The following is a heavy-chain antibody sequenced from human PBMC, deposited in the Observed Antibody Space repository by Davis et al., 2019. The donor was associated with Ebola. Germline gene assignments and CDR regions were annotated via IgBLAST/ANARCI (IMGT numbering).Heavy chain of an antibody. CDR1: GFTFGDYA. V-gene: IGHV3-15*01. D-gene: IGHD5-18*01. CDR2: IKSKTDGGTT. J-gene: IGHJ4*02. CDR3: TTEWIQLWFPAGVFDY. Sequence: GGSLRLSCTASGFTFGDYAMSWVRQAPGKGLEWVGRIKSKTDGGTTDYAAPVKGRFTISRDDSKNTLYLQMNSLKTEDTAVYYCTTEWIQLWFPAGVFDYWGQGTLVTVSS.